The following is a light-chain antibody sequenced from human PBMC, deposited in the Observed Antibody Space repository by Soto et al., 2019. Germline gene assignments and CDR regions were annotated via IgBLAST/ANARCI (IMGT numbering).Light chain of an antibody. CDR2: DVS. Sequence: DVQMTQSPSSLSASVGDRVTITCQASQDISNYLNWYQQKPGKAPKLLIYDVSNLERGVPSRFSGSGSGTDFTFTISNLQAEDIATYFCQHYDSLPYTFGQGTKLEIK. J-gene: IGKJ2*01. CDR3: QHYDSLPYT. CDR1: QDISNY. V-gene: IGKV1-33*01.